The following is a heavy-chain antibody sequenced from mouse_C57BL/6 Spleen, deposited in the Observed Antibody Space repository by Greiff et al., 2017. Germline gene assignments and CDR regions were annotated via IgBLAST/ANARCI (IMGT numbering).Heavy chain of an antibody. V-gene: IGHV1-26*01. D-gene: IGHD3-1*01. CDR3: ARGTQRVDY. Sequence: VQLQQSGPELVKPGASVKISCKASGYTFTDYYMNWVKQSHGKSLEWIGDINPNNGGTSYNQKFKGKATLTVDKSSSTAYMELRSLTSEDSAVYYCARGTQRVDYWGQGTSVTVSS. CDR1: GYTFTDYY. J-gene: IGHJ4*01. CDR2: INPNNGGT.